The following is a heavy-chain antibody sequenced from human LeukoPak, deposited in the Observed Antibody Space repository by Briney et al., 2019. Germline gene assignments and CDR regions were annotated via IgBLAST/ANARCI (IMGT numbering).Heavy chain of an antibody. D-gene: IGHD4-23*01. CDR1: GYTFTIYG. CDR3: ASDYGGNPYYFDY. CDR2: ISAYNGNT. V-gene: IGHV1-18*01. Sequence: WASVNLSSTPSGYTFTIYGISGVRQAPGQGLEWMGWISAYNGNTNYAQKLQGRITMTTGPSTSTAYMELRSLRSDDTAVYYCASDYGGNPYYFDYWGQGTLVTVSS. J-gene: IGHJ4*02.